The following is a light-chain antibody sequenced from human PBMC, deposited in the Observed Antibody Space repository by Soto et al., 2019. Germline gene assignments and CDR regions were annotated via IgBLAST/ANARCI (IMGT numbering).Light chain of an antibody. V-gene: IGKV3-20*01. CDR2: AAS. CDR1: QSVSSSY. Sequence: ESVLTQSPGTLSLSPGESATLSCRASQSVSSSYLGWYQQKPGQAPRLLIYAASSRATGIPDRFSGSGSWTDFTLTIARLERKNLAVYYWQQYVSSRTTFAKGTGLEFK. CDR3: QQYVSSRTT. J-gene: IGKJ5*01.